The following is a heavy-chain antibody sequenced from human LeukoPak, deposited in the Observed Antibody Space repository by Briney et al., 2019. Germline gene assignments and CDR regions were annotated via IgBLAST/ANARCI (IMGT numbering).Heavy chain of an antibody. Sequence: GESLKISCKASGYGFSNYWIGWVRQLPGEGLEWVGFIYPADSSTRYSPSFQGQVTISADKSISTAYLQWSSLKASDTAMYYCARRYYHSTEFDPWGQGTLVTVSS. V-gene: IGHV5-51*01. D-gene: IGHD2/OR15-2a*01. J-gene: IGHJ5*02. CDR3: ARRYYHSTEFDP. CDR2: IYPADSST. CDR1: GYGFSNYW.